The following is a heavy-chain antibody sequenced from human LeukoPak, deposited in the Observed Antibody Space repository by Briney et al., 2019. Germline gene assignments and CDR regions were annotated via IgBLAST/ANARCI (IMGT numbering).Heavy chain of an antibody. CDR3: GRDPSRIAVAGTRVNWFDP. D-gene: IGHD6-19*01. J-gene: IGHJ5*02. Sequence: TGGSLRLSCAASGFTFSSYSMSWVRQAPGKGLEWVSSISSSSSYIYYADSVKGRFTISRDNAKNSLYLQMNSLRAEDTAVYYCGRDPSRIAVAGTRVNWFDPWGQGTLVTVSS. CDR2: ISSSSSYI. V-gene: IGHV3-21*01. CDR1: GFTFSSYS.